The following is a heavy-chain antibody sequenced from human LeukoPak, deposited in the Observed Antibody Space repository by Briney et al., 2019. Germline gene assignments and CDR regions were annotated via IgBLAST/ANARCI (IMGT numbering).Heavy chain of an antibody. V-gene: IGHV4-4*07. CDR2: IYTSGTT. CDR3: ARLYGSSTTSAFDI. D-gene: IGHD1-26*01. CDR1: GGSISSYY. Sequence: SETLSLTCTDSGGSISSYYWSWVRQPAGKGLEWIGRIYTSGTTNYNPSLKSRVTISVDTSKNQFSLKLSSVTAADTAVYYCARLYGSSTTSAFDIWGQGTMVTVSS. J-gene: IGHJ3*02.